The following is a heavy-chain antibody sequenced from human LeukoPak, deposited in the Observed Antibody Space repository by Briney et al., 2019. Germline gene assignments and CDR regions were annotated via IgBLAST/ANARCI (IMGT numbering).Heavy chain of an antibody. V-gene: IGHV1-24*01. J-gene: IGHJ4*02. Sequence: ASVKVSCKVSGYTLTELSMHRVRQAPGKGLEWMGGFDPEDGETIYAQKFQGRVTMTEDTSTDTAYMELSSLRSEDTAVYYCATWDMVRGVKQASDYWGQGTLVTVSS. D-gene: IGHD3-10*01. CDR2: FDPEDGET. CDR3: ATWDMVRGVKQASDY. CDR1: GYTLTELS.